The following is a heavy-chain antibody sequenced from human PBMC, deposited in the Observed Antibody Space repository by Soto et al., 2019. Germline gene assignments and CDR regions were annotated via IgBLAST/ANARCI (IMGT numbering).Heavy chain of an antibody. Sequence: PGGSLRLSCAASGFTFSSYSMNWVRQAPGKGLEWVSSISSSSSYIYYADSVKGRFTISRDNAKNSLYLQMNSLRAEDTAVYYCASSQLELIDYWGQGTLVTVSS. CDR1: GFTFSSYS. CDR3: ASSQLELIDY. CDR2: ISSSSSYI. V-gene: IGHV3-21*01. J-gene: IGHJ4*02. D-gene: IGHD1-1*01.